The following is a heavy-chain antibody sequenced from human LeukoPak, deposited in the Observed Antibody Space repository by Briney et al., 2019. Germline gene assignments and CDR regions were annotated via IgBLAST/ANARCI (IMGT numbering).Heavy chain of an antibody. CDR1: GFTFSDHY. CDR3: TSGFCTAARCYSSGGDY. CDR2: IRNKANSYTT. J-gene: IGHJ4*02. Sequence: GGSLRLSCAASGFTFSDHYIDWVRQAPRKGLEWVGRIRNKANSYTTDYAASVKGRFSISRDDSENSVYLQMNNLKTEDTAVFYCTSGFCTAARCYSSGGDYWGQGALVTVSS. D-gene: IGHD2-15*01. V-gene: IGHV3-72*01.